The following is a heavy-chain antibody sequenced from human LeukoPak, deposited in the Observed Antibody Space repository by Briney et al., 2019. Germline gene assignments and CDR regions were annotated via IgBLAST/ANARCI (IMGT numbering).Heavy chain of an antibody. D-gene: IGHD3-3*01. CDR3: ARLDFWSGYFQNAGYYYYGMDV. CDR1: GFTFSSYA. CDR2: ISYDGSNK. J-gene: IGHJ6*02. Sequence: GGSLRLSCAASGFTFSSYAMHWVRQAPGKGLEWVAVISYDGSNKYYADPVKGRFTISRDNSKNTLYLQMNSLRAEDTAVYYCARLDFWSGYFQNAGYYYYGMDVWGQGTTVTVSS. V-gene: IGHV3-30*04.